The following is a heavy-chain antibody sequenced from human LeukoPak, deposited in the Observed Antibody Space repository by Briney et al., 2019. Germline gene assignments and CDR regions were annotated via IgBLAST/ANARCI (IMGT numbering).Heavy chain of an antibody. CDR1: GFTFSSYA. CDR3: AKARGATYGTYYFDY. CDR2: SGSGGDT. V-gene: IGHV3-23*01. Sequence: GGSLRLSCAASGFTFSSYAMNWVRQAPGKGLEWVSISGSGGDTYYADSVKGRFTISRDNSKNTLYPQMNSLRAEDTAVYYCAKARGATYGTYYFDYWGQGTLVTVSS. D-gene: IGHD4/OR15-4a*01. J-gene: IGHJ4*02.